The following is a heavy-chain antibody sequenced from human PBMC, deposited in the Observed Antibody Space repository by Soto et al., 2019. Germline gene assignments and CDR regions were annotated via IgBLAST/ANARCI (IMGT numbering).Heavy chain of an antibody. J-gene: IGHJ4*02. CDR2: IIPILGIA. V-gene: IGHV1-69*02. Sequence: SVKVSCKASGGTFSSYTISWVRQAPGQGLEWMGRIIPILGIANYAQKFQGRVTITADKSTSTAYMELSSLRSEDTAVYYCAKTEYYDFSLPGPFDYWGQGTLVPVSS. CDR1: GGTFSSYT. CDR3: AKTEYYDFSLPGPFDY. D-gene: IGHD3-3*01.